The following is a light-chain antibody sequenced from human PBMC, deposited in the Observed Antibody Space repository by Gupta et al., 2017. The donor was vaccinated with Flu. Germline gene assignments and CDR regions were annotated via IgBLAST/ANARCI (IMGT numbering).Light chain of an antibody. CDR3: QQYNSYSWT. J-gene: IGKJ1*01. CDR1: QSISTW. CDR2: KAS. V-gene: IGKV1-5*03. Sequence: GDRVTITCRASQSISTWLAWYLQKPGKAPKLLIYKASNLKNGVPSRFSGRGSGTEFTLTISSLQPDDFATYYCQQYNSYSWTSGQGTKVEVK.